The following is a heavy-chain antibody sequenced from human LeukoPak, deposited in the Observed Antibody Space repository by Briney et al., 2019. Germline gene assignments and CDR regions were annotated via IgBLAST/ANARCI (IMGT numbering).Heavy chain of an antibody. CDR1: GFTFDDYA. D-gene: IGHD5-24*01. CDR3: AKGVNYAMSRYMDV. V-gene: IGHV3-9*03. J-gene: IGHJ6*03. Sequence: GGSLRLSCAASGFTFDDYAMNWVRQAPGKGLEWVSGISWNSGRIVYADSVKGRFTISRGNAKNSLYLQMNSLRAEDMALYYCAKGVNYAMSRYMDVWGKGTTVTVSS. CDR2: ISWNSGRI.